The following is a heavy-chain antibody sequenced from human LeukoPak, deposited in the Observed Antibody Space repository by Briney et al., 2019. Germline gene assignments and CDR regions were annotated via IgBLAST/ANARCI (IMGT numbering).Heavy chain of an antibody. D-gene: IGHD5-18*01. Sequence: SETLSLTCTVSGGSISSYYWSWIRQPPGKGLEWIGYIYYSGSTNYNPSLKSRVTISVDTSKNQFSLKLSSVTAADTAVYYCARTYSYGKENDYWGQGTLVTVSS. CDR3: ARTYSYGKENDY. CDR2: IYYSGST. CDR1: GGSISSYY. J-gene: IGHJ4*02. V-gene: IGHV4-59*01.